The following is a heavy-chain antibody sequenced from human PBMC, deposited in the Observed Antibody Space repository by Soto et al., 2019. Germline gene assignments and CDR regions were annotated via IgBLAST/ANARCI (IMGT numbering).Heavy chain of an antibody. CDR1: GYTFRNFG. J-gene: IGHJ4*02. CDR3: ERENSYFDY. Sequence: DSVKVSCKASGYTFRNFGISWVRQAPGQGLEWMGWISAYNANANYAQKFQGRLTMTADTSTSTAYMELRSLRSDDTAVYYCERENSYFDYWGQETLVTVAS. CDR2: ISAYNANA. V-gene: IGHV1-18*01.